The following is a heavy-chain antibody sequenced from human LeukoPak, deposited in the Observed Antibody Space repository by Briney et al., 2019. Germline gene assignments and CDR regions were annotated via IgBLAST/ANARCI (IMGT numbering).Heavy chain of an antibody. D-gene: IGHD5-12*01. J-gene: IGHJ4*02. CDR1: GYTLTELS. CDR2: FDPEDGET. Sequence: ASVKVSCKVSGYTLTELSMHWVRQAPGKGLEWMGGFDPEDGETIYAQKFQGRVTMTEDTSTDTAYMELSSLRSEDTAVYYCATRRRYSGYDPNDYWGQGTLVAVSS. V-gene: IGHV1-24*01. CDR3: ATRRRYSGYDPNDY.